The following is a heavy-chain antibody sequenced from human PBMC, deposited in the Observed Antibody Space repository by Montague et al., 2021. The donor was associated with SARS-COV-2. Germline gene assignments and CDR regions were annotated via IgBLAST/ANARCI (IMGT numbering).Heavy chain of an antibody. J-gene: IGHJ6*03. Sequence: SETLSLTCTVSGGSISCYYWNWIRQPPGQGLEWIGYIYYSGSANYNPSLKSRVTISVDTSKNQFSLKLSSVTAADTAVYYCARVPGVWSGYERGAQWGAYYDYYMDVWGKGTMVTVSS. V-gene: IGHV4-59*12. CDR1: GGSISCYY. CDR2: IYYSGSA. CDR3: ARVPGVWSGYERGAQWGAYYDYYMDV. D-gene: IGHD3-3*01.